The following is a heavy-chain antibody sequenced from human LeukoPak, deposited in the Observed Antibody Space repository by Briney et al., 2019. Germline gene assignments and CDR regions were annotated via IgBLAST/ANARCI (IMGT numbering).Heavy chain of an antibody. Sequence: GGSLRLSCAASGFTFSSYAMTWVRQAPDKGLEWVSAISGSDGSTYYADSVKGRFTISRDDPQNTLYLQMNSLSAEDTAVYYCAKVETSGGANCYALDYWGQGTLVTVSS. CDR3: AKVETSGGANCYALDY. CDR2: ISGSDGST. CDR1: GFTFSSYA. J-gene: IGHJ4*02. V-gene: IGHV3-23*01. D-gene: IGHD2-2*01.